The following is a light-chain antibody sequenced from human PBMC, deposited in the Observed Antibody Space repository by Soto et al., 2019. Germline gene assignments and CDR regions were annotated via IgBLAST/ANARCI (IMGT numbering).Light chain of an antibody. CDR1: SSNIGARFD. Sequence: QSVLTQPPSVSGAPGQRVYISCTGSSSNIGARFDVHWYQQVAGAAPKLLIFDNKYRPSGVPARFSGSKSGTSASLVITGLQAEDEADYFCQSYDTSLSGWVIFGGGTKVTVL. CDR2: DNK. V-gene: IGLV1-40*01. CDR3: QSYDTSLSGWVI. J-gene: IGLJ2*01.